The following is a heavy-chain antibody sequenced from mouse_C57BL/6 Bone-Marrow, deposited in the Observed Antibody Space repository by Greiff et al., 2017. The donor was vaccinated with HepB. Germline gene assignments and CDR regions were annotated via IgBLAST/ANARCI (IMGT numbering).Heavy chain of an antibody. CDR3: ARAYYYGLWYFDV. D-gene: IGHD1-1*01. Sequence: QVQLKESGAELVRPGTSVKMSCKASGYTFTNYWIGWAKQRPGHGLEWIGDIYPGGGYTNYNEKFKGKATLTADKSSSTAYMQFSSLTSEDSAIYYCARAYYYGLWYFDVWGTGTTVTVSS. CDR2: IYPGGGYT. V-gene: IGHV1-63*01. J-gene: IGHJ1*03. CDR1: GYTFTNYW.